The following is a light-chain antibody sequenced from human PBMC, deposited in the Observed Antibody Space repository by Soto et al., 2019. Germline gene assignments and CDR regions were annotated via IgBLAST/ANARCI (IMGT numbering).Light chain of an antibody. CDR1: QIIKTFY. V-gene: IGKV3-20*01. J-gene: IGKJ5*01. Sequence: IVLTQSPGTLSLSPGETATLSCRVSQIIKTFYFGWYQQKPGQSPRLLIYGVYSRATGTPDRFSGSGSGTDFTLTISRLEPEDSAVYYCQFYGSSLITFGQGTRLENK. CDR2: GVY. CDR3: QFYGSSLIT.